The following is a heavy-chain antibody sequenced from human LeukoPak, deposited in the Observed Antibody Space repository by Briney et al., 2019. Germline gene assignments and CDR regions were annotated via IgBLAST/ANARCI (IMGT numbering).Heavy chain of an antibody. CDR1: GFTFSSYW. CDR2: IKQDGSEK. CDR3: VRGWGSNIYASAFDV. D-gene: IGHD3-16*01. J-gene: IGHJ3*01. Sequence: GGSLRLSCAASGFTFSSYWMSWVRQAPGKGLEWVAKIKQDGSEKYYVDSVKGRFTISRDNSKNTLYLQMNDLRAEDTAMYYCVRGWGSNIYASAFDVWGQGTMVTVSS. V-gene: IGHV3-7*01.